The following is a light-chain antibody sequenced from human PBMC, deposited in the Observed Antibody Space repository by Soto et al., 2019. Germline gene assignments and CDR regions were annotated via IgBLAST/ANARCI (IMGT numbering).Light chain of an antibody. V-gene: IGKV1D-16*01. CDR3: QQYNIYPLT. J-gene: IGKJ4*01. CDR2: AAS. Sequence: DVQMTQSPSSLSASVGDRVTITCRASQAINSWLAWYQQKPGNAPKSLIYAASSLQTGVPSRFSGSASGTHFTLTIRNLQPEDSATYYCQQYNIYPLTFGGGTKVEIK. CDR1: QAINSW.